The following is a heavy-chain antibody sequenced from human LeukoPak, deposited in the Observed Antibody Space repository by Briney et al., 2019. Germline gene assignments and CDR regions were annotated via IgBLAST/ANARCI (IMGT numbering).Heavy chain of an antibody. CDR3: ARERSHYYDSSGPKYYYYMDV. CDR1: GFTFSSYS. V-gene: IGHV3-21*01. J-gene: IGHJ6*03. D-gene: IGHD3-22*01. Sequence: PGGSLRLSCAASGFTFSSYSMNWVRQAPGKGLEWVSSISSSSSYIYYADSVKGRFTISRDNAKNSLYLQMNSLRAEDTAVYYCARERSHYYDSSGPKYYYYMDVWGKGTTVTVSS. CDR2: ISSSSSYI.